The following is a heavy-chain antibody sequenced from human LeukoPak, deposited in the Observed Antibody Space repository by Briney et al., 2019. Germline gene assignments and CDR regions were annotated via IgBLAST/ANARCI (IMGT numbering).Heavy chain of an antibody. V-gene: IGHV3-74*01. CDR2: INSDGSSI. D-gene: IGHD3-3*01. Sequence: GGSLRLSCAASGFTFSSHWMHWVRQAPGKGLVWVSRINSDGSSIGYADSVKGRFTISRDNAKNTLYLQMNSLRAEDTAVYYCARGFLEWLPNRTPYYYYGMDVWGQGTTVTVSS. CDR3: ARGFLEWLPNRTPYYYYGMDV. J-gene: IGHJ6*02. CDR1: GFTFSSHW.